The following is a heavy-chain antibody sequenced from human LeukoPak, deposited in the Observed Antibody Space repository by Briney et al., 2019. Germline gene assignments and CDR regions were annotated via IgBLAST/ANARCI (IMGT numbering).Heavy chain of an antibody. CDR2: INHSGST. CDR1: GFIFSSHG. D-gene: IGHD3-10*01. Sequence: GSLRLSCAASGFIFSSHGMNWVRQPPGKGLEWIGEINHSGSTNYNPSLKSRVTISVDTSKNQFSLKLSSVTAADTAVYYCARRSPPTYYYGSGSEPNWFDPWGQGTLVTVSS. CDR3: ARRSPPTYYYGSGSEPNWFDP. V-gene: IGHV4-34*01. J-gene: IGHJ5*02.